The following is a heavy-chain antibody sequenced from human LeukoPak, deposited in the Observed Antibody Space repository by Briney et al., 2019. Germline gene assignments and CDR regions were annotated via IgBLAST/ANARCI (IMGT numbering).Heavy chain of an antibody. J-gene: IGHJ4*02. D-gene: IGHD6-19*01. CDR3: AKAVAGTILSDY. CDR2: ISGSGGST. CDR1: GFTFSSYG. Sequence: GGTLRLSCAASGFTFSSYGMSWVRQAPGKGLEWVSAISGSGGSTYYADSVKGRFTISRDNSKSTLYLQMNSLRAEDTAVYYCAKAVAGTILSDYWGQGTLVTVSS. V-gene: IGHV3-23*01.